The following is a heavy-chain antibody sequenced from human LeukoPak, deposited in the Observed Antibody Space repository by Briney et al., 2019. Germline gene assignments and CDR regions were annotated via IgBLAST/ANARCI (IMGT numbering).Heavy chain of an antibody. CDR3: ARTSLENCSSTSCRLFYFDY. CDR2: ISYDGSNK. CDR1: GFTFSSYA. Sequence: GRSLRLSCAASGFTFSSYAMHWVRQAPGKGLEWVAVISYDGSNKYYADSVKGRFTISRDNSKNTLYLQMNSLRAEDTAVYYCARTSLENCSSTSCRLFYFDYWGQGTLVTVSS. J-gene: IGHJ4*02. V-gene: IGHV3-30*01. D-gene: IGHD2-2*01.